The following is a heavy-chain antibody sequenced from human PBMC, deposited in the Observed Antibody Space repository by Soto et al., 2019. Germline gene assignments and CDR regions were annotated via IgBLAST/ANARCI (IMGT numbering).Heavy chain of an antibody. Sequence: LLESGGGLVQPGGSLRLSCEASGFSFSSYALSWVRQAPGKGLEWVSTFSAGGRAYYADSVKGRFTIAKDTSKNTLPLQASSLRAEDTAVYYCAKESMPQHYGDTLFDYWGQGTRVTVSS. J-gene: IGHJ4*02. CDR1: GFSFSSYA. V-gene: IGHV3-23*01. D-gene: IGHD4-17*01. CDR2: FSAGGRA. CDR3: AKESMPQHYGDTLFDY.